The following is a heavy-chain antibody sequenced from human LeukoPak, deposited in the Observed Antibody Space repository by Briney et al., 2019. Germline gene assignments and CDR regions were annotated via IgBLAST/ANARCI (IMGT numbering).Heavy chain of an antibody. CDR2: ISSSGSYI. J-gene: IGHJ4*02. V-gene: IGHV3-21*01. Sequence: GGSLRLSCTASGFTLSSYSMNWVRQAPGKGLEWVSSISSSGSYIYFGDSVKARFTLSRDNAKNALYLQMNSLRAEDTAVYYCARRVDRAMVPLDCWGQGTLVTVSS. CDR1: GFTLSSYS. CDR3: ARRVDRAMVPLDC. D-gene: IGHD5-18*01.